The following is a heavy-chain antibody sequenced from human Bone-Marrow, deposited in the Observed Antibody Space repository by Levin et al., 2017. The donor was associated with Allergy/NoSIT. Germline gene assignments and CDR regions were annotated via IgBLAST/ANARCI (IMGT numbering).Heavy chain of an antibody. CDR3: ARSVRGGYSGSDWYDY. V-gene: IGHV3-7*01. Sequence: GESLKISCAASGFSFSNLWMSWVRQAPGKGLEWVANINQDATEKNYVDSLKGRFTIIRDNGKKSLYLQMNSLRAEDTACYYCARSVRGGYSGSDWYDYWGQGTLVTVSS. J-gene: IGHJ4*02. CDR1: GFSFSNLW. CDR2: INQDATEK. D-gene: IGHD5-12*01.